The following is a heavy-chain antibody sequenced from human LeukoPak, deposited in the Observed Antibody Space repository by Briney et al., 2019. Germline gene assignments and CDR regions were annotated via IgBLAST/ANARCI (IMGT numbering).Heavy chain of an antibody. J-gene: IGHJ5*02. Sequence: RASVKVSCKASGYTFTGYYMHWVRQAPGQGLEWMGWINPNSGGTNYAQKFQGRVTMTRDTYISTAYMELSRLRSDDTAVYYCAREFNWNWFDPWGQGTLVTVSS. V-gene: IGHV1-2*02. CDR1: GYTFTGYY. CDR2: INPNSGGT. D-gene: IGHD1-20*01. CDR3: AREFNWNWFDP.